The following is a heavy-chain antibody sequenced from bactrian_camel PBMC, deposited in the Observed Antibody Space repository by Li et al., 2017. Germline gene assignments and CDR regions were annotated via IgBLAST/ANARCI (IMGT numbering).Heavy chain of an antibody. V-gene: IGHV3S9*01. CDR2: ILSRVDDTA. J-gene: IGHJ7*01. D-gene: IGHD4*01. CDR1: EFPYYSNC. Sequence: HVQLVESGGGSVQAGGSLKLSCVASEFPYYSNCMGWFRQAPGKGLEWISGILSRVDDTATYAESVKGRFTISQDNAKNTVYLQMNSLRPEDTAMYHCAADPQPWGCVAPSMRNSVMGYWGKGTQVTVS.